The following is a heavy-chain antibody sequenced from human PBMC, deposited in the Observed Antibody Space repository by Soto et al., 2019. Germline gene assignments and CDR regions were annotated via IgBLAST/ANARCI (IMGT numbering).Heavy chain of an antibody. Sequence: QVQLVQSWAEVKKPGASVKVSCKASGYTFTGYYMHWVRQAPGQGLEWMGWINPNSGGTNYAQKFQGRVTMTRDTSISTAYMELSRLRSDDTAVYYCVRDRKARRYALDIWGQGTMVTVSS. CDR2: INPNSGGT. CDR3: VRDRKARRYALDI. J-gene: IGHJ3*02. V-gene: IGHV1-2*02. CDR1: GYTFTGYY. D-gene: IGHD5-12*01.